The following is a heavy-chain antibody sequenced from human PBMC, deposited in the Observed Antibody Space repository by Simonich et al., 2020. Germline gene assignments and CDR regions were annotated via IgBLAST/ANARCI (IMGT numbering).Heavy chain of an antibody. V-gene: IGHV4-38-2*01. J-gene: IGHJ4*02. CDR2: IYHSAST. CDR1: GYSISSGYY. CDR3: ANNKGWD. D-gene: IGHD1-26*01. Sequence: QVQLQESGPGLVKPSETLSLTCAVSGYSISSGYYWGWIRQPPGKGLEWIGSIYHSASTASNPSLKSRVTISEDTSKNQFSLKLSSVTAADTAVYYCANNKGWDWGQGTLVTVSS.